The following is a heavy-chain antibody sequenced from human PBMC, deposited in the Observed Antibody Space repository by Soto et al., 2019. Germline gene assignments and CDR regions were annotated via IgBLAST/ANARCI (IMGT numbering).Heavy chain of an antibody. CDR2: ILVGGST. Sequence: PVGSLRLSCAVSGFICSSYDMSWVRQAPGKGLEWVSTILVGGSTHYEDSVKGRFTISRDRSKNTVYLQMNSLTAGDTAVYYCAKATATGGGAFDICGQGTMVTVSS. V-gene: IGHV3-23*01. CDR3: AKATATGGGAFDI. J-gene: IGHJ3*02. CDR1: GFICSSYD. D-gene: IGHD2-8*02.